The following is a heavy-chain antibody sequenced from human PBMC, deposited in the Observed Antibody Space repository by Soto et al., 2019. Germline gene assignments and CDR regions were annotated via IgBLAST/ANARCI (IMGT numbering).Heavy chain of an antibody. D-gene: IGHD3-10*01. CDR3: ARAYNYDSGTKYFDI. J-gene: IGHJ4*02. CDR1: GGSFSSGPYY. V-gene: IGHV4-31*03. Sequence: QVLLQESGPGLVKPSQTLSLTCTVSGGSFSSGPYYWSWIRQHPVKGLEWIGYIHYTKTTFYNPSLESRLTLSVDTYKDQFSLKLSSVTAADTAVYYCARAYNYDSGTKYFDICGQGTLVTVSS. CDR2: IHYTKTT.